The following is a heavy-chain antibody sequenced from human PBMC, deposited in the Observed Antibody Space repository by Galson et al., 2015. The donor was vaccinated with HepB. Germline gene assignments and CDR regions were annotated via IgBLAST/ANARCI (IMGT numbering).Heavy chain of an antibody. V-gene: IGHV3-21*01. CDR2: ISSSSSYI. D-gene: IGHD5-18*01. J-gene: IGHJ4*02. CDR3: ARDLFGLGGYSYGSDY. CDR1: GFTFSSYS. Sequence: SLRLSCAASGFTFSSYSMNWVRQAPGKGLEWVSSISSSSSYIYYADSVKGRFTISRDNAKNSLYLQMNSLRAEDTAVYYCARDLFGLGGYSYGSDYWGQGTLVTVSS.